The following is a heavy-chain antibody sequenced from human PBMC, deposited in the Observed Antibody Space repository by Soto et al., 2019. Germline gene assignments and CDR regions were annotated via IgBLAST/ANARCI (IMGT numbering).Heavy chain of an antibody. CDR2: IYYSGST. CDR1: GGSISSNSYY. D-gene: IGHD6-6*01. CDR3: ERHPPPLAAHRYEY. J-gene: IGHJ4*02. V-gene: IGHV4-39*01. Sequence: SETLSLTCTVSGGSISSNSYYWGCIRQPPGKGLEWIGSIYYSGSTYYNPSLKSRVTISVDTSKNQLSLKLSSVTAADTAVYYCERHPPPLAAHRYEYWGQGTLVTVT.